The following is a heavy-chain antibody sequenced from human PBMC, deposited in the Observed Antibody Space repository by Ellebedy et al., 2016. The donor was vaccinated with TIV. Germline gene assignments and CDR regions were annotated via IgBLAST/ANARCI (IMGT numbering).Heavy chain of an antibody. CDR3: ARDSGAYCGGDCYNIDY. V-gene: IGHV1-18*01. D-gene: IGHD2-21*02. CDR2: ISAYNGNT. J-gene: IGHJ4*02. Sequence: AASVKVSCKASHYTFTNYGISWARQAPGQGLEWMGWISAYNGNTNYAQRFQGRVTMTTDTSTRTAYMELSSLRSEDTAVYYCARDSGAYCGGDCYNIDYWGQGTLVTVSS. CDR1: HYTFTNYG.